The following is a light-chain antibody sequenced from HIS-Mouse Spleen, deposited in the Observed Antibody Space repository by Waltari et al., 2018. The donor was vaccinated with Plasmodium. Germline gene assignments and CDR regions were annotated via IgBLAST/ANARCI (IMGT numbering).Light chain of an antibody. J-gene: IGKJ3*01. Sequence: EIVMTQSPATLSVSPGERAPLSCRASQSVSTNLAWYQQKPRQAPRLRIYGAATRATGIPARFSGSGSGTEFTLTISSLQSEDFAVYYCQQYNNWSFTVGPGTKVDIK. V-gene: IGKV3-15*01. CDR2: GAA. CDR3: QQYNNWSFT. CDR1: QSVSTN.